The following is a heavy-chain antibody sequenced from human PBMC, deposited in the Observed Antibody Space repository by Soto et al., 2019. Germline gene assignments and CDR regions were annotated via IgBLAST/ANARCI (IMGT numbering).Heavy chain of an antibody. Sequence: ASVKVSCKAPGYTFTSYAMHWVRQAPGQRLEWMGWINAGNGNTKYSQKFQGRVTITRDTSASTAYMELSSLRSEDTAVYYCARDLRYSYGYYFDYWGQGTLVTVSS. CDR2: INAGNGNT. J-gene: IGHJ4*02. D-gene: IGHD5-18*01. CDR3: ARDLRYSYGYYFDY. V-gene: IGHV1-3*01. CDR1: GYTFTSYA.